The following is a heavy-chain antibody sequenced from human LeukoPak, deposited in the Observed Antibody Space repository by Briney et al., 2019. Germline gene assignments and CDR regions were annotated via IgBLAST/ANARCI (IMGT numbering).Heavy chain of an antibody. J-gene: IGHJ3*01. CDR1: GFSFSNSW. CDR3: AKDLARPTSPRVYALDF. V-gene: IGHV3-74*01. D-gene: IGHD3-3*02. Sequence: PGGSLRLSCAASGFSFSNSWMHWVRPAPGKGLVWVSRIYSDGTTTDYADSVKGRFTISRDNAKNSVYLQMSSLGPEDTALYYCAKDLARPTSPRVYALDFWGQGTVVTVSS. CDR2: IYSDGTTT.